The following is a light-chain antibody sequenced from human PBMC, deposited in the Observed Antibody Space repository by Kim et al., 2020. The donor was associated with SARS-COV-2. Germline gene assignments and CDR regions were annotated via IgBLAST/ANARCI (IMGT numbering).Light chain of an antibody. CDR3: QQFYSYPIT. V-gene: IGKV1-13*02. CDR1: QGISSA. Sequence: AFVGDSVTITCRASQGISSALAWYQQTSGKAPKLLIYDASNLESGVPSRFSGSRSGTDFTLTISSVQPEDFATYYCQQFYSYPITFGQGTRLEIK. J-gene: IGKJ5*01. CDR2: DAS.